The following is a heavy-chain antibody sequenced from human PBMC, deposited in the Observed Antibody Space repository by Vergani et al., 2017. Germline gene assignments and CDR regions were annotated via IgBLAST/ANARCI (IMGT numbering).Heavy chain of an antibody. V-gene: IGHV3-30*04. D-gene: IGHD4-11*01. CDR3: ARTTGTNQLHDAFDI. Sequence: QVQLVESGGGVVQPGRSLRLSCAASGFTFSSYAMHWVRPAPGKGLEWVAVISYDGSNKYYADSVKGRVTISRDNSKNTLYLQMNSLRAEDTAVYYCARTTGTNQLHDAFDIWGQGTMVTVSS. CDR2: ISYDGSNK. J-gene: IGHJ3*02. CDR1: GFTFSSYA.